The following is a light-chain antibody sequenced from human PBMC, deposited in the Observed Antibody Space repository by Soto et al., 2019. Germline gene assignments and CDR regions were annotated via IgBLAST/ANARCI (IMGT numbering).Light chain of an antibody. J-gene: IGLJ1*01. CDR2: YDS. Sequence: SYELTQPPSVSVAPGKTARITCGGNNIGSKSVQWYQQKPGQAPVLVIYYDSDRPSGIPERFSGSNSGNTATLTISRVEAGDEADYYCQVWDSSSDHVFGTGTKLTVL. CDR3: QVWDSSSDHV. CDR1: NIGSKS. V-gene: IGLV3-21*04.